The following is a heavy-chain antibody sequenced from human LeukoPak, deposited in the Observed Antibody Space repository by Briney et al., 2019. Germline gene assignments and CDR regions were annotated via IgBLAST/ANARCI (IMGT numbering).Heavy chain of an antibody. CDR2: INNSGST. V-gene: IGHV4-34*01. CDR1: GGSCSDYY. J-gene: IGHJ5*02. CDR3: ARSADYYDTVDP. D-gene: IGHD3-22*01. Sequence: KPSETLSLTGAGNGGSCSDYYWTWIPHPPGKGRKCVGEINNSGSTNYHPSLKIRVTISVDTSKRQFSLKMRSVTAADTAMYYCARSADYYDTVDPWGQGTLVTVSS.